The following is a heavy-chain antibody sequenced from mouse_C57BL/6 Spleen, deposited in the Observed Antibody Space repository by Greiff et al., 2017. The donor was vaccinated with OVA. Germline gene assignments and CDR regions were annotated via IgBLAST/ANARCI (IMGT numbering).Heavy chain of an antibody. CDR2: ISYDGSN. D-gene: IGHD2-4*01. Sequence: EVKLMESGPGLVKPSQSLSLTCSVTGYSITSGYYWNWIRQFPGNKLEWMGYISYDGSNNYNPSLKNRISITRDTSKNQFFLKLNSVTTEDTATYYCARDNLSYFDYWGQGTTLTVSS. J-gene: IGHJ2*01. CDR1: GYSITSGYY. V-gene: IGHV3-6*01. CDR3: ARDNLSYFDY.